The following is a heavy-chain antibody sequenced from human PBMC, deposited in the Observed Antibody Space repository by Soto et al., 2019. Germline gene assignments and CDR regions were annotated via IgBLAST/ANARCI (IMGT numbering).Heavy chain of an antibody. V-gene: IGHV1-69*06. CDR3: ARQTVSSGWHYGNWFDP. Sequence: QVQLVQSGAEVKKPGASVKVSCKASGYTLTGYFMHWVRQAPGQGLEWMGWINPIFNTAKYAQKFQGRVTITADKSTSTVHMELSSLRSEDTAVYYCARQTVSSGWHYGNWFDPWGQGTLVTVSS. D-gene: IGHD6-19*01. CDR2: INPIFNTA. CDR1: GYTLTGYF. J-gene: IGHJ5*02.